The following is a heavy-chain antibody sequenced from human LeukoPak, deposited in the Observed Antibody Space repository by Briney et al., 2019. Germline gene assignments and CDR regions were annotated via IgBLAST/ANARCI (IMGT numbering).Heavy chain of an antibody. V-gene: IGHV3-21*03. D-gene: IGHD3-22*01. CDR2: ISSSSSYI. CDR3: TTVGGIYYDSSSYYYRYGY. Sequence: TGGSLRLSCAASGFTFSSYSINWVRQAPGQGLEWVSSISSSSSYIYYADSVKGRFTISRDNSKNTLSLQMNSLRTEDTAVYYCTTVGGIYYDSSSYYYRYGYWGQGTLVTVSS. J-gene: IGHJ4*02. CDR1: GFTFSSYS.